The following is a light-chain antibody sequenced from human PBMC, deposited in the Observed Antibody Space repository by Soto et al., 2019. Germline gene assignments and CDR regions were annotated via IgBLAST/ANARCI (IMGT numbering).Light chain of an antibody. CDR2: STS. CDR3: LLYYGGAYV. V-gene: IGLV7-43*01. Sequence: QAVVTQEPSLTVSPGGTVTLTCASSTGAVTSGYYPNWFQQKPGQAPRPLIYSTSNKHSRTPARFSGSLLGGKAALTLSGVQPEDEAEYYCLLYYGGAYVFGTGTKVTVL. CDR1: TGAVTSGYY. J-gene: IGLJ1*01.